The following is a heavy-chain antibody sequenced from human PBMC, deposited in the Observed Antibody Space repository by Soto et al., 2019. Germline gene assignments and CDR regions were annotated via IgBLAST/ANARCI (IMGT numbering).Heavy chain of an antibody. CDR3: AKVSSSWYAVFLAL. V-gene: IGHV3-23*01. D-gene: IGHD6-13*01. CDR2: LSDSGGSI. Sequence: PGGSLRLSFTASGFTFSRHAMTWVRQAPGKGLEWVSGLSDSGGSIYYADSVKGRFTISRDNSMNTLYLQMNTLRAEDTAIYYCAKVSSSWYAVFLALWGKGALVPVPP. CDR1: GFTFSRHA. J-gene: IGHJ4*02.